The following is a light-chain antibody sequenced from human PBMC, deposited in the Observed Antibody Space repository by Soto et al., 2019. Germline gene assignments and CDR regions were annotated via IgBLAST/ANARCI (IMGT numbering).Light chain of an antibody. CDR2: EVS. Sequence: QSALTQPASVSGSPGQSITISCTGTSSDDGGYNYVSWYQQHPGKAPKLMIYEVSNRPSGVSNRFSGSKSGNTASLTISGLQAEDEADYYGSSYTSSSTYVFGTGTKVTVL. CDR3: SSYTSSSTYV. V-gene: IGLV2-14*01. J-gene: IGLJ1*01. CDR1: SSDDGGYNY.